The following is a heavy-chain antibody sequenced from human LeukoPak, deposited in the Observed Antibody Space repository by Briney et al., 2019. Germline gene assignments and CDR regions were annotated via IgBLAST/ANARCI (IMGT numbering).Heavy chain of an antibody. CDR2: IYSGGST. J-gene: IGHJ4*02. CDR3: ARDTYYYDRSGYL. Sequence: GGSLRLSCAASGFTVSSNYMSWVRQAPGKGLEWVSVIYSGGSTYYADSVKGRFTISRDNSKNTLYLQMNSLRAEDTAVYYCARDTYYYDRSGYLWGQGTLVTVSS. D-gene: IGHD3-22*01. CDR1: GFTVSSNY. V-gene: IGHV3-66*01.